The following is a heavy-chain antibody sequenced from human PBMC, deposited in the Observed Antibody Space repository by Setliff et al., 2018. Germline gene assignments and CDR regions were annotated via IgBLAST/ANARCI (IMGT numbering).Heavy chain of an antibody. D-gene: IGHD2-8*02. V-gene: IGHV4-38-2*01. CDR3: ARSVGPVVYAMGYFDY. Sequence: SETLSLTCAVSGYSISSGFSWVWIRQSPGKGLEWIGRILFSGDTYYNPSLNSRVTISADTSKNQFSLKLTSVTAADTAVYYCARSVGPVVYAMGYFDYWGQGTLVTVS. CDR2: ILFSGDT. CDR1: GYSISSGFS. J-gene: IGHJ4*02.